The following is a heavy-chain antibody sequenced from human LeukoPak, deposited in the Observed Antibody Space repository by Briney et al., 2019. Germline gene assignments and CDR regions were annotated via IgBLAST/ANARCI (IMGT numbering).Heavy chain of an antibody. CDR3: ARVSAVLRSLYYYYMDV. Sequence: GASVKVSCKASGYTFTSYGISWVRQAPGQGLEWMGWISAYNGNTHYAQKLQGRVTMTTDTSTSTAYMELRSLRSDDTAVYYCARVSAVLRSLYYYYMDVWGKGTTVTVSS. J-gene: IGHJ6*03. CDR2: ISAYNGNT. CDR1: GYTFTSYG. D-gene: IGHD2-2*01. V-gene: IGHV1-18*01.